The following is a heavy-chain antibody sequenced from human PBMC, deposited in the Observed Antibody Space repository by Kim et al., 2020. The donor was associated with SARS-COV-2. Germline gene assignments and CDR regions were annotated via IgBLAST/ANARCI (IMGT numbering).Heavy chain of an antibody. CDR3: ARGRIAVAGTNYFDY. J-gene: IGHJ4*02. CDR1: GGSISSYY. D-gene: IGHD6-19*01. V-gene: IGHV4-59*01. CDR2: IYYSGST. Sequence: SETLSLTCTVSGGSISSYYWSWIRQPPGKGLEWIGYIYYSGSTNYNPSLKSRVTISVDTSKNQFSLRLSSVTAADTAVYYCARGRIAVAGTNYFDYWGQGTLVTVSS.